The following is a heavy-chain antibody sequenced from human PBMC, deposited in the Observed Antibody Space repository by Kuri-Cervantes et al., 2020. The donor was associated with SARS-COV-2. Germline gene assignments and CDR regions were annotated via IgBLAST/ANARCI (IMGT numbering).Heavy chain of an antibody. J-gene: IGHJ3*02. CDR3: AQLQFGDYYDSSGYPDAFDI. Sequence: ASVKVSCKASGYTFTGYYMHWVRQAPGQGLEWMGRINPNSGGTNYAQKFQGRVTTTRDTSISTAYMELSRLRSDDTAVYYCAQLQFGDYYDSSGYPDAFDIWGQGTMVTVSS. CDR1: GYTFTGYY. CDR2: INPNSGGT. D-gene: IGHD3-22*01. V-gene: IGHV1-2*06.